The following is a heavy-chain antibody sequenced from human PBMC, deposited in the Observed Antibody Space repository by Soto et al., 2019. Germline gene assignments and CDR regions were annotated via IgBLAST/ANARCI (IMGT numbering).Heavy chain of an antibody. CDR1: GGSISSYY. CDR2: IYYSGST. V-gene: IGHV4-59*01. J-gene: IGHJ4*02. CDR3: ARSDGRY. Sequence: QVQLQESGPGLVKPSETLSLTCTVSGGSISSYYWSWIRQPPGKGLEWIGYIYYSGSTNYNPSLNSRVTISVDTSKNQFSLKLSSVTAADTAVYSCARSDGRYWGQGTLVTVSS.